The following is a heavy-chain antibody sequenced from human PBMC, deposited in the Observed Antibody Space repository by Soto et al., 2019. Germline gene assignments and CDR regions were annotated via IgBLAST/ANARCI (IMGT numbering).Heavy chain of an antibody. Sequence: QVQVVESGGGVVQSGRSLTLSCAPSGFTVNLYGVHWVRQTPGKGLEWVGLLWYDGIRQDYVDSVRGRFTISRDTSTNTVFLHMNSLSVEDTGVYFCVREKNTGNDYTYHEVGGFFQHWGQGTLVTVSS. D-gene: IGHD4-4*01. CDR2: LWYDGIRQ. CDR1: GFTVNLYG. CDR3: VREKNTGNDYTYHEVGGFFQH. V-gene: IGHV3-33*01. J-gene: IGHJ1*01.